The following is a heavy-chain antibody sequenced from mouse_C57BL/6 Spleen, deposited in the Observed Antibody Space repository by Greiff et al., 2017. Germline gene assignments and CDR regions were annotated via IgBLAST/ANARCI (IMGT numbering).Heavy chain of an antibody. CDR2: IDPSDSYT. D-gene: IGHD1-1*01. CDR1: GYTFTSYW. V-gene: IGHV1-50*01. CDR3: SKRGGYYGSSYWYFDV. Sequence: QVQLQQPGAELVQPGASVKLSCKASGYTFTSYWMQWVKQRPGQGLEWIGEIDPSDSYTNYHQKFQGQATLTVDTSSSTAYMQLSSLTSEDAAVYYGSKRGGYYGSSYWYFDVWGTGTTVTVSS. J-gene: IGHJ1*03.